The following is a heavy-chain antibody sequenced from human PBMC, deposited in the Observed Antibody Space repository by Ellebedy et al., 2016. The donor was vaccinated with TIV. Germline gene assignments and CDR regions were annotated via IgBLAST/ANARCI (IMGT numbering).Heavy chain of an antibody. CDR3: ARGYYDLNGGGGSDYFLDY. D-gene: IGHD5-12*01. J-gene: IGHJ4*02. Sequence: MPSETLSLTCTVSGASISSAGYFWAWLRPHPAKGLDWIGDIYFSSITNYNPSLKSRTSISVDTSRSQLSLKLTSVTAADTAVYYCARGYYDLNGGGGSDYFLDYWGQGTLVTVSS. CDR2: IYFSSIT. V-gene: IGHV4-31*03. CDR1: GASISSAGYF.